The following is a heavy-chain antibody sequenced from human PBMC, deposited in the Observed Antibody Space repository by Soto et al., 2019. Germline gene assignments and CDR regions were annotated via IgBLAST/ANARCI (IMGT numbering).Heavy chain of an antibody. J-gene: IGHJ4*02. Sequence: SETLSLTCTVSGDSISTFYWGWMRQSPGKELEWIGYVYYTGSTNYNPSLKSRVTISVDRSKNQFSLKLTSANAADTAVYYCARGSTVRNYADDSSDYFYFFDYWGQGTQVTVSS. CDR3: ARGSTVRNYADDSSDYFYFFDY. D-gene: IGHD3-22*01. CDR2: VYYTGST. V-gene: IGHV4-59*01. CDR1: GDSISTFY.